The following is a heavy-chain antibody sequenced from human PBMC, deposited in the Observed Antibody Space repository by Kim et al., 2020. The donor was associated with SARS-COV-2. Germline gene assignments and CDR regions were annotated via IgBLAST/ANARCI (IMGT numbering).Heavy chain of an antibody. V-gene: IGHV3-23*01. D-gene: IGHD2-15*01. J-gene: IGHJ4*02. CDR1: GFTFSNYA. CDR2: ISGSGSST. Sequence: GGSLRLSCAASGFTFSNYAMSWVRQAPGKELEWVSTISGSGSSTYYADSVKGRFTISRDHSKNTLYLQMNTLRAEDTAMYYCARKNAVDVAEVDYWGQGTLVTVSS. CDR3: ARKNAVDVAEVDY.